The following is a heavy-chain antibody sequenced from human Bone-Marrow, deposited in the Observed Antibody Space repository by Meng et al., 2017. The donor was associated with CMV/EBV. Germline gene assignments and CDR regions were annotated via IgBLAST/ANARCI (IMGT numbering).Heavy chain of an antibody. D-gene: IGHD3-3*01. J-gene: IGHJ4*02. Sequence: GESLKISCAASGFTFTTYEMNWVRQAPGKGLEWVSYISSGGGTIYYADSVRGRFTLSRDNAKNSLHLQMNSLRAEDTAVYYCARELGGGFWSGYFVYWGQGTLVTVSS. V-gene: IGHV3-48*03. CDR3: ARELGGGFWSGYFVY. CDR1: GFTFTTYE. CDR2: ISSGGGTI.